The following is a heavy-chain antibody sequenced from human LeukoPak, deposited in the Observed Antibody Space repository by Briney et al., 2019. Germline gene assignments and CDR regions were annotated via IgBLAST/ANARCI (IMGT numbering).Heavy chain of an antibody. V-gene: IGHV1-46*01. J-gene: IGHJ4*02. CDR2: INPSGGST. Sequence: ASVKVSCTASGYTFTSYYMHWVRQAPGQGLEWMGLINPSGGSTSYAQKFQGRVTMTRDTSTSTAYMELRSLRSDDTAVYYCARDHYDFWSGYSVEGYWGQGTLVTVSS. CDR3: ARDHYDFWSGYSVEGY. CDR1: GYTFTSYY. D-gene: IGHD3-3*01.